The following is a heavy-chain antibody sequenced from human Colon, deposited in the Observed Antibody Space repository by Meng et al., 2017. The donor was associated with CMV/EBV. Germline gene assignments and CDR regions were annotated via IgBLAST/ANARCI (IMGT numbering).Heavy chain of an antibody. CDR1: GASITSSTYY. Sequence: GSLRLSCNVSGASITSSTYYWTWIRQPPGKGLEWIGSIYVSGSSFYNPSLKSQVSVSIDTPKTQFSLKVNSVTAADTAVYYCARSLSRYYFGMDVWGQGTTVTVSS. CDR3: ARSLSRYYFGMDV. CDR2: IYVSGSS. J-gene: IGHJ6*02. D-gene: IGHD3-16*01. V-gene: IGHV4-39*01.